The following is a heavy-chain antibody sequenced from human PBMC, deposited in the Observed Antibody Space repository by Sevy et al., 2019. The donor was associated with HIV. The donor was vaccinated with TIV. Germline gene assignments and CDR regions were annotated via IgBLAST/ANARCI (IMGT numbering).Heavy chain of an antibody. D-gene: IGHD3-3*01. CDR2: SNGDGNSP. CDR3: AREGVDFWSGPVDYYYGMDV. CDR1: GFTFSKYW. V-gene: IGHV3-74*01. J-gene: IGHJ6*02. Sequence: GESLKISCEVSGFTFSKYWMHWVRQAPGKGLVWVSRSNGDGNSPIYADSVQGRFTISRDNGKNTLFLQMNSLRAEDTGIYYCAREGVDFWSGPVDYYYGMDVWGQGTTVTVSS.